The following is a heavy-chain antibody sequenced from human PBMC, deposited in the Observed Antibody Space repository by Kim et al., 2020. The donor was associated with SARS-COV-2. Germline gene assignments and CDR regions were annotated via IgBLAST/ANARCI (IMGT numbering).Heavy chain of an antibody. Sequence: GGSLRLSCAASGFTVSSNYMSWVRQAPGKGLEWVSVIYSGGSTYYADSVKGRFTISRDNSKNTLYLQMNSLRAEDTAVYYCARDKAYYYDSNDAFDIWGQGTMVTVSS. CDR3: ARDKAYYYDSNDAFDI. CDR1: GFTVSSNY. J-gene: IGHJ3*02. CDR2: IYSGGST. V-gene: IGHV3-53*01. D-gene: IGHD3-22*01.